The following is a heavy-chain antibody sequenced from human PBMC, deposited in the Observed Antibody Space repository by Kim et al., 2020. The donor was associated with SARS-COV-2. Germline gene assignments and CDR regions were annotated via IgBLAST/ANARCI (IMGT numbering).Heavy chain of an antibody. J-gene: IGHJ4*02. Sequence: VKGRFTISRDNAKNSLYLQMNSLRAEDTAVYYCARTITFRYYYDSSGYSEWGQGTLVTVSS. D-gene: IGHD3-22*01. V-gene: IGHV3-11*06. CDR3: ARTITFRYYYDSSGYSE.